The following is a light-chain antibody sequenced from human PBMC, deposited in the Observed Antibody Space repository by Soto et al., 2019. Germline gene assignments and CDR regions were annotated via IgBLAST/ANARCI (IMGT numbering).Light chain of an antibody. CDR2: GAS. V-gene: IGKV3-20*01. CDR1: QSISDN. J-gene: IGKJ1*01. Sequence: EIVMTQSPATLSVSPGERATLSCRASQSISDNLAWYQQKPGQAPRLLIFGASTRAAGFPDRFSGSGSGTDFTLTISRLEPEDFAVYYCQQYGSSPRTFGQGTKVEIK. CDR3: QQYGSSPRT.